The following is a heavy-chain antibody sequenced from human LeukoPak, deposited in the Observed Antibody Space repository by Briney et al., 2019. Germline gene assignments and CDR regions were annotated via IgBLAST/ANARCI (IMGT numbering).Heavy chain of an antibody. Sequence: PSETLSLTCTVSGGSISSGGYYWSWIRQHPGKGLEWIGYIYYSGSTYYSPSLKSRVTISVDTSKNQFSLKLSSVTAADTAVYYCARERNPFQVTTSRFDYYYGMDVWGQGTTVTVSS. CDR3: ARERNPFQVTTSRFDYYYGMDV. CDR2: IYYSGST. D-gene: IGHD4-11*01. CDR1: GGSISSGGYY. J-gene: IGHJ6*02. V-gene: IGHV4-31*03.